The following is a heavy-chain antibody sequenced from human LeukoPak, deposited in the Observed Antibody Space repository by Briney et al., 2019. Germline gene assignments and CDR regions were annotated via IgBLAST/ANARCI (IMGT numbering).Heavy chain of an antibody. Sequence: GGSLRLSCAASGFTFRSYGLHWVRQAPGKGLEWVAVISYDGSNEYYTDSVKGRFTISRDNSKNTLYLQMNSLRAEDTAVYYCAKDAGRNTVTTYVAYWGQGTLVTVSS. D-gene: IGHD4-17*01. J-gene: IGHJ4*02. CDR3: AKDAGRNTVTTYVAY. CDR2: ISYDGSNE. V-gene: IGHV3-30*18. CDR1: GFTFRSYG.